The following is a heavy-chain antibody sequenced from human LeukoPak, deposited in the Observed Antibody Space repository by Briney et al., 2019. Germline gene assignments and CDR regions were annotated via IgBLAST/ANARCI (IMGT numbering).Heavy chain of an antibody. J-gene: IGHJ6*02. CDR3: ARDSGEMRYYYYGMDV. V-gene: IGHV1-18*01. CDR2: ISAYNGNT. Sequence: ASVKVSCKASGYSFTSYGISWVRQAPGQGLEWMGWISAYNGNTSYAQKLQGRVTMTTDTSTSTAYMELRSLRSDDTAVYYCARDSGEMRYYYYGMDVWGQGTTVTVSS. CDR1: GYSFTSYG. D-gene: IGHD5-24*01.